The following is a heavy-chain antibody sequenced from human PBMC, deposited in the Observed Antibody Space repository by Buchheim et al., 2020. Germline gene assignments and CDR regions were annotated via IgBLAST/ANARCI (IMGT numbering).Heavy chain of an antibody. CDR2: TRNKANSYST. V-gene: IGHV3-72*01. CDR1: GFTFSDHF. J-gene: IGHJ4*02. Sequence: EVQLVESGGGLVQPGGSLRLSCVASGFTFSDHFMDWVRQAPGKGLEWVGRTRNKANSYSTEYAASVKGRFIVSRDDSRNSLYMRMNRLKAEDTAVYYCARERTGGSLDYGGQG. D-gene: IGHD1-26*01. CDR3: ARERTGGSLDY.